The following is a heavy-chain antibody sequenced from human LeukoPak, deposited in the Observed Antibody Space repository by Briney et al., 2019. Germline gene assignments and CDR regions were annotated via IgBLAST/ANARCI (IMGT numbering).Heavy chain of an antibody. CDR2: ISGSSIYI. D-gene: IGHD2-15*01. CDR3: ARVVGFSYYFDS. CDR1: GFPFSNYS. Sequence: GGSLRLSCTASGFPFSNYSMNWARQAPGRGLEWVSSISGSSIYIYYADSVKGRFTLSRDNAKKSLYLQMNSLRAEDTAVYFCARVVGFSYYFDSWGQGTLVTVSS. J-gene: IGHJ4*02. V-gene: IGHV3-21*01.